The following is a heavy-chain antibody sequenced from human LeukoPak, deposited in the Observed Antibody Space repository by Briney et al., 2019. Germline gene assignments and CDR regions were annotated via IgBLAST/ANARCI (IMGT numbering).Heavy chain of an antibody. CDR1: GYTFTRYG. V-gene: IGHV1-18*01. CDR3: ARTGYGSGSDDFDF. CDR2: ISPHNGNR. Sequence: GASVKVSCKTSGYTFTRYGVSWVRQAPGQGLEWMGWISPHNGNRDYAQKFKDRVSMTIDTSTNTVYLELRSLRPDDTAMYYCARTGYGSGSDDFDFWGQGTLVTVSS. J-gene: IGHJ4*02. D-gene: IGHD3-10*01.